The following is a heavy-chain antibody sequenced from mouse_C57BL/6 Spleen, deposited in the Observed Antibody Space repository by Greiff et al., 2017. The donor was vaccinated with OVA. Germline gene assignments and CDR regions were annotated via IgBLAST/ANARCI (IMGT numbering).Heavy chain of an antibody. J-gene: IGHJ2*01. D-gene: IGHD2-1*01. Sequence: EVKLMESGGGLVKPGGSLKLSCAASGFTFSSYAMSWVRQTPEKRLEWVATISDGGSYTYYPDNVKGRFTISRDNAKNNLYLQMSHLKSEDTAMYYCARDGAYGNYVGDYWGQGTTLTVSS. CDR3: ARDGAYGNYVGDY. CDR2: ISDGGSYT. CDR1: GFTFSSYA. V-gene: IGHV5-4*01.